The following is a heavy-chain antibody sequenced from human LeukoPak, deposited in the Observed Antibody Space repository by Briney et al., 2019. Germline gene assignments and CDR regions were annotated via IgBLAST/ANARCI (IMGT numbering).Heavy chain of an antibody. J-gene: IGHJ4*02. Sequence: GSLRLSCAASGFTFNSYWMSWIRQPPGKGLEWLGYIYYSGSSNYNPSLKSRVTLSIDKSKSQFSLKLSSVTAADTAVYYCARKSATGQLDYWGQGTLVTVSS. D-gene: IGHD7-27*01. V-gene: IGHV4-59*12. CDR3: ARKSATGQLDY. CDR2: IYYSGSS. CDR1: GFTFNSYW.